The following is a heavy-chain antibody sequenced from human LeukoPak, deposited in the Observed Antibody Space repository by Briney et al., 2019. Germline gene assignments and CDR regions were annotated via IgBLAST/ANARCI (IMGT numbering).Heavy chain of an antibody. CDR1: GFTFEDFT. V-gene: IGHV3-43*01. CDR2: ITWDGQNI. CDR3: SKGDDRYGFDY. D-gene: IGHD5-18*01. Sequence: GSLRLSCAASGFTFEDFTMHWVRQAPGKALEWVSLITWDGQNIEYQDSVKGRFTISRDNSENSLYLQMKSLKTEDTALYFCSKGDDRYGFDYWGQGTLVTVSS. J-gene: IGHJ4*02.